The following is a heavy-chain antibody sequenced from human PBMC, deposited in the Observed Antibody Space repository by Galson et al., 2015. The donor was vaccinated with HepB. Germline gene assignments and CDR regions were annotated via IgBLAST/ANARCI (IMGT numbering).Heavy chain of an antibody. Sequence: SVKVSCKASGYTFTSYAMHWVRQAPGQRLEWMGWINAGNGNPKYSQKFQGRVTITRDTSDSTAYMELSSLRSEDTAVYYCARGSGSGWLRPFDYWGQGTLVTVSS. CDR2: INAGNGNP. V-gene: IGHV1-3*01. J-gene: IGHJ4*02. CDR3: ARGSGSGWLRPFDY. D-gene: IGHD3-10*01. CDR1: GYTFTSYA.